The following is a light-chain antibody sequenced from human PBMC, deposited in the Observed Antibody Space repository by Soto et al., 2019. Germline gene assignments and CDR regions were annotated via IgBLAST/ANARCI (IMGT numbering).Light chain of an antibody. V-gene: IGLV6-57*04. Sequence: NFMLTQPHSVSESPGKTVTISCTRSSGNIASKYVQWYQQRPGSAPSTVIYEYYERPSGVPDRFSGAIDSSSNSASLTISGLKTEVEADYYCQSYDNYNVVFGGGTKLTVL. J-gene: IGLJ2*01. CDR1: SGNIASKY. CDR2: EYY. CDR3: QSYDNYNVV.